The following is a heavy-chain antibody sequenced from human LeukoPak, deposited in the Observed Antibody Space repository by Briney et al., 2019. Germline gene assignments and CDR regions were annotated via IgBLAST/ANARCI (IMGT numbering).Heavy chain of an antibody. J-gene: IGHJ3*02. D-gene: IGHD2-2*01. CDR1: GGSISSYY. V-gene: IGHV4-59*08. CDR3: ARLPYCSSTSCLRGAFDI. CDR2: IYYSGST. Sequence: SETLSLTCTVSGGSISSYYWSWIRQPPGKGLEWIGYIYYSGSTNYNPSLKSRVTISVDTSKNQFSLKLSSVTAADTAVCYCARLPYCSSTSCLRGAFDIWGQGTMVTVSS.